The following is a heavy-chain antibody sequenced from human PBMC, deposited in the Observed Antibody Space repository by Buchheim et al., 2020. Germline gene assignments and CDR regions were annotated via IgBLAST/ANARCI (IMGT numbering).Heavy chain of an antibody. V-gene: IGHV3-21*01. CDR2: ISGSSSYI. CDR1: RFTFSSYT. Sequence: EEQLEESGGGLVKPGGSLRLSCVASRFTFSSYTMHWVRQAPGKGQEWVSSISGSSSYIYYADSVKGRFTISRATDKNYLYLQMNSLRVDDTAVYYCARDLGQPTFWGQGTL. J-gene: IGHJ4*02. CDR3: ARDLGQPTF. D-gene: IGHD7-27*01.